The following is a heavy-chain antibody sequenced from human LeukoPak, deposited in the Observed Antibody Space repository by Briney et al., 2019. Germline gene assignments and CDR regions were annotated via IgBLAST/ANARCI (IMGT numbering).Heavy chain of an antibody. D-gene: IGHD5-24*01. V-gene: IGHV1-46*01. Sequence: ASVQVSCKASGYTFTSYYMHWLRQAPGPGLECMGIINPCDGDTNYAQRFQGRVTMTRDTSTSTVYMELSSLRSEDTAVYYCARGGYNSKFDNWGQGTLVTVSS. J-gene: IGHJ4*02. CDR2: INPCDGDT. CDR3: ARGGYNSKFDN. CDR1: GYTFTSYY.